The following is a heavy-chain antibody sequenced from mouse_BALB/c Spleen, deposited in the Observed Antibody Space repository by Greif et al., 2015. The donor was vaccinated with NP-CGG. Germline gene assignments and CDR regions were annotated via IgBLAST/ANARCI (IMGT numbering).Heavy chain of an antibody. V-gene: IGHV1S22*01. CDR2: IYPGSGST. CDR3: TRGRYDDAMDY. D-gene: IGHD2-14*01. J-gene: IGHJ4*01. Sequence: LQQPGSELVRPGASVKLSCKASGYTFTSYWMHWVKQRHGQGLEWIGNIYPGSGSTNYDEKFKSKGTLTVDTSSSTAYMHLSSLTSEDSAVYYCTRGRYDDAMDYWGQGTSVTVSS. CDR1: GYTFTSYW.